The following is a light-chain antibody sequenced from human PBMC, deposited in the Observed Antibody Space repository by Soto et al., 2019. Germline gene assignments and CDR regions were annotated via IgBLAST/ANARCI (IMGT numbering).Light chain of an antibody. CDR2: EVT. Sequence: QSALTQPASVSGSPGQSITISCTGTSSDVGGYNYVSWYQQHPGKAPKLMIYEVTKRPSGVPDRFSGSKSGNTASLTVSGLQPEDEADYFCSSYTGNINVLFGGGTKLTVL. J-gene: IGLJ2*01. V-gene: IGLV2-8*01. CDR1: SSDVGGYNY. CDR3: SSYTGNINVL.